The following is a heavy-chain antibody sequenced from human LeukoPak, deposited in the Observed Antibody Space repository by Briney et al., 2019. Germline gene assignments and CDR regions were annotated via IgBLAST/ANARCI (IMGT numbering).Heavy chain of an antibody. V-gene: IGHV3-23*01. D-gene: IGHD3-9*01. CDR1: GFTFSSYW. Sequence: PGGSLRLSCAASGFTFSSYWMHWVRQAPGKGLEWVSAISGSGGSTCYADSVKGRFTISRDNSKNTLYLQMNSLRAEDTAVYYCATPSRYFDWVPTPPTFDYWGQGTLVTVSS. CDR2: ISGSGGST. CDR3: ATPSRYFDWVPTPPTFDY. J-gene: IGHJ4*02.